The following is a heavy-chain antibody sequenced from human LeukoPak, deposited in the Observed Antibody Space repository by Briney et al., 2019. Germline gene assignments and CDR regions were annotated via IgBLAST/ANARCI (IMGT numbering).Heavy chain of an antibody. Sequence: GGSLRLSCAASGFTFSSYAMSWVRQAPGKGLEWVSAISGSGGSTYYADSVKGRFTISRDNSKNTLYLQMNSLRAEDTAVYYCARAIQSHLLKGYFDYWGQGTLVTVSS. V-gene: IGHV3-23*01. J-gene: IGHJ4*02. CDR3: ARAIQSHLLKGYFDY. D-gene: IGHD2-2*01. CDR1: GFTFSSYA. CDR2: ISGSGGST.